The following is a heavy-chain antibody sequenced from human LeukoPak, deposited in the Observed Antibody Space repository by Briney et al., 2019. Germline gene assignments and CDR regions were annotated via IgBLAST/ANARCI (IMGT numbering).Heavy chain of an antibody. CDR1: GASIRSYY. J-gene: IGHJ4*02. CDR2: ISYSGYT. D-gene: IGHD4-23*01. CDR3: ARGRNDNGGMFFDS. V-gene: IGHV4-59*01. Sequence: SETLSLTCTVSGASIRSYYWSWIRQAPGKGLEWVGFISYSGYTSYSPSLKSRVAISVDTSKSQFSLRLTSLTVADTAIYYCARGRNDNGGMFFDSWAQGTLVTVSS.